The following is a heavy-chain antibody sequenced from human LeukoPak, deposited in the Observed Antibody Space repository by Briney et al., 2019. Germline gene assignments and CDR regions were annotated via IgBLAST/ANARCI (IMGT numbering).Heavy chain of an antibody. CDR3: ARGVGLTQGGTFDY. CDR1: GYSISSGFY. V-gene: IGHV4-38-2*02. J-gene: IGHJ4*02. D-gene: IGHD1-1*01. Sequence: PSETLSLTCTVSGYSISSGFYWGWIRQPPGKGPEWIGSIYHSGSTHYNSSLKSRVTISVDTSKNQLSLKLSSVTAADTAVYYCARGVGLTQGGTFDYWGQGTPVTVSS. CDR2: IYHSGST.